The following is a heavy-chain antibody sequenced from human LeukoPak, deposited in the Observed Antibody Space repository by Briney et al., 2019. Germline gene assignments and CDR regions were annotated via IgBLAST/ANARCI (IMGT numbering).Heavy chain of an antibody. J-gene: IGHJ5*02. CDR3: ARAEPAASVWFDP. V-gene: IGHV4-30-2*01. Sequence: SETLSLTCAVPGGSISSGGYSWSWIRQPPGKGLEWIGYIYHSGSTYYNPSLKSRVTISVDRSKNQFSLKLSSVTAADTAVYYCARAEPAASVWFDPWGQGTLVTVSS. D-gene: IGHD2-2*01. CDR1: GGSISSGGYS. CDR2: IYHSGST.